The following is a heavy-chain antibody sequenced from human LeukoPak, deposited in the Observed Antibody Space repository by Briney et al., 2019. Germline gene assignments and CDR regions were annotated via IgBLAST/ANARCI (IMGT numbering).Heavy chain of an antibody. V-gene: IGHV3-7*04. CDR3: ARGSGDY. CDR1: GFPFSSYW. CDR2: ITLDGSDS. Sequence: TGGSLRLSCAASGFPFSSYWMAWVRQAPGKGLEWVATITLDGSDSYYVDSVKGRFTVSRDNAKNSLYLQMTSLRAEDTAVYYCARGSGDYSGQGTLVTVSS. J-gene: IGHJ4*02.